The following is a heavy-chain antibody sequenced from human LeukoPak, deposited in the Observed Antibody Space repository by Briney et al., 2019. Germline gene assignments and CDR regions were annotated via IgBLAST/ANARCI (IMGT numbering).Heavy chain of an antibody. CDR1: GFTLINFG. D-gene: IGHD6-13*01. V-gene: IGHV3-21*01. J-gene: IGHJ6*02. CDR3: ARGSIAAAGILYYYYGMDV. Sequence: GGSLRLSCAASGFTLINFGMSWVRQAPGKGLEWVASIHGSSPSAAGIRFYADSVKGRFTISRDNAKNSLYLQMNSLRAEDTAVYYCARGSIAAAGILYYYYGMDVWGQGTTVTVSS. CDR2: IHGSSPSAAGIR.